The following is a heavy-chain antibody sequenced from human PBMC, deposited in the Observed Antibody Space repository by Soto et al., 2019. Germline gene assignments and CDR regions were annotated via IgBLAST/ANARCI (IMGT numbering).Heavy chain of an antibody. CDR3: ARSQGGSSSLDIYYYYYYGMDV. Sequence: QVQLVQSGAEVTKHGSSVKVSCRAPGGTSSSIAISWVQRAPGKGLEGLGGITPSFGNATKDKRFKGGVIPIFGTANCHQKFQGRVTITADESTSTVYMELSSLRSEYTAVYYCARSQGGSSSLDIYYYYYYGMDVWGQGTTVTVSS. D-gene: IGHD2-15*01. J-gene: IGHJ6*02. CDR1: GGTSSSIA. V-gene: IGHV1-69*01. CDR2: ITPSFGNA.